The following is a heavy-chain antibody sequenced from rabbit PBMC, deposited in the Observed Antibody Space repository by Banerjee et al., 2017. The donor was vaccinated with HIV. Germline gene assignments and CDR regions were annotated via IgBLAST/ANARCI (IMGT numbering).Heavy chain of an antibody. D-gene: IGHD6-1*01. V-gene: IGHV1S40*01. J-gene: IGHJ2*01. CDR2: IYASSGST. Sequence: QSLVESGGGLVQPEGSLTLTCTASGFSFSSSYYMCWVRQAPGKGLEWIACIYASSGSTWYASWAKGRFTISKTSSTTVSLQMTSLTASDTATYFCAMACYVEDGYLDAFDPWGPGTLVTVS. CDR1: GFSFSSSYY. CDR3: AMACYVEDGYLDAFDP.